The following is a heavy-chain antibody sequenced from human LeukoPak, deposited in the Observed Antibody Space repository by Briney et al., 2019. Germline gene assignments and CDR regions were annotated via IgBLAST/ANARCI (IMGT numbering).Heavy chain of an antibody. Sequence: GESLKISCKGSGYRFSSHWIGWVRQMPGKGLEWMGIIYPSDADTRYSPSFQGQVTISADKSISTAFLQWSSLKASDTAVYYCARGGVIPPAYDAFDVWGQGTRVTVSP. J-gene: IGHJ3*01. CDR3: ARGGVIPPAYDAFDV. D-gene: IGHD2-8*01. CDR2: IYPSDADT. V-gene: IGHV5-51*01. CDR1: GYRFSSHW.